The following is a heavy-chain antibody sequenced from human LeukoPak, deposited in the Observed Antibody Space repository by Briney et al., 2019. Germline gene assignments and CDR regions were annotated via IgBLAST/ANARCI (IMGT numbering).Heavy chain of an antibody. CDR3: ASSNWLRDANFDS. D-gene: IGHD6-13*01. Sequence: PSETLSLTCAVYGGSFSGYYWSWIRQPPGKGLEWIGEINHSGRTNYNPSLKSRVTISVDTSKNQFSLKLSSVTAADTAVYYCASSNWLRDANFDSWGQGTLVTVSS. J-gene: IGHJ4*02. V-gene: IGHV4-34*01. CDR2: INHSGRT. CDR1: GGSFSGYY.